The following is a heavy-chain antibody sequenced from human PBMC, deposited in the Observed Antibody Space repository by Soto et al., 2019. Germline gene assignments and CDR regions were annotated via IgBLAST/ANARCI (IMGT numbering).Heavy chain of an antibody. D-gene: IGHD2-2*01. J-gene: IGHJ4*02. Sequence: GASVKVSCKGSCYSFMKYGINWVRQAPGQGLEWVGWISPYSGYTHSAQKYHGRLTLTTDTAASTAYMELRILRSADTALYYCAREASVLIPAAQPSRFDSWCRGTLVTVSS. V-gene: IGHV1-18*01. CDR2: ISPYSGYT. CDR3: AREASVLIPAAQPSRFDS. CDR1: CYSFMKYG.